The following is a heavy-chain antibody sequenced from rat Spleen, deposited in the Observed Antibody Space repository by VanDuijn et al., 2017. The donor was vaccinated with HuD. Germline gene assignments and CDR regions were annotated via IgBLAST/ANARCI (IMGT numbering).Heavy chain of an antibody. CDR2: ISSGGTT. CDR3: ARGDYRSPRGGY. V-gene: IGHV2S8*01. CDR1: GFSLSRHG. J-gene: IGHJ2*01. Sequence: QVQLKESGPGLVQPSQTLSLTCTVSGFSLSRHGVIWVRQPPGKGLEWIAAISSGGTTYYNSAHKSRLSISRDTSKSQVFLKMNSLQSKDTATYYCARGDYRSPRGGYWGKGVMVTVSS. D-gene: IGHD1-2*01.